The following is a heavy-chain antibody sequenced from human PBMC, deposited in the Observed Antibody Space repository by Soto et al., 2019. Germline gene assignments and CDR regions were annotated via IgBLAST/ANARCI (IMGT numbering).Heavy chain of an antibody. CDR3: ARVWAYGSGSYRFPGGYYYYGMDV. J-gene: IGHJ6*02. Sequence: QVQLQESGPGLVKPSETLSLTCTVSGGSISSYYWSWIRQPPGKGLEWIGYIYYSGSTNYNPSLTARVTLSVDTSKIQFSLKLSSVTAADTAVYYCARVWAYGSGSYRFPGGYYYYGMDVWGQGTTVTVSS. V-gene: IGHV4-59*01. D-gene: IGHD3-10*01. CDR2: IYYSGST. CDR1: GGSISSYY.